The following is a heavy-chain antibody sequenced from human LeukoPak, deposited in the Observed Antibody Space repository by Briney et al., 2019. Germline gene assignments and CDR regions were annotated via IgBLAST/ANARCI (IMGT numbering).Heavy chain of an antibody. Sequence: SETQSLTCTVSGGSISSYYWSWIRQPPGKGLEWIGYIYYSGSTNYNPSLKSRVTISVDTSKNQFSLKLSSVTAADTAVYYCARVSGRFTWYFDLWGRGTLVTVSS. CDR3: ARVSGRFTWYFDL. J-gene: IGHJ2*01. V-gene: IGHV4-59*08. CDR1: GGSISSYY. CDR2: IYYSGST.